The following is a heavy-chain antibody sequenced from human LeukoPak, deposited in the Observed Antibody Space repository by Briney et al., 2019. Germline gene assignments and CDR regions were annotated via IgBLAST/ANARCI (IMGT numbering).Heavy chain of an antibody. J-gene: IGHJ5*02. CDR3: ARDFTPPHCTTPNCPRGGWFDP. Sequence: GALVKVSCKAYDYTFSNYGISWVRQAPGQGLEWMGWINPYNGNTRYAENLQGRVTMTTDISTSTAYMELRSLRSDDTAIYYCARDFTPPHCTTPNCPRGGWFDPWGQGTLVTVSS. CDR2: INPYNGNT. V-gene: IGHV1-18*01. CDR1: DYTFSNYG. D-gene: IGHD2-8*01.